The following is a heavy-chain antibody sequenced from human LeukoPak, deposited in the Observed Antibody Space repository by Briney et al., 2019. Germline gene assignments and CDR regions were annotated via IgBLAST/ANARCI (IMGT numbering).Heavy chain of an antibody. CDR1: GFTFSSYA. CDR2: ISGSGDNT. V-gene: IGHV3-23*01. D-gene: IGHD3-22*01. CDR3: AKGSYYDSSGSFYFDY. Sequence: GGSMRLSCAASGFTFSSYAMSWVRQAPGKGLEWVSGISGSGDNTYYADSVKGRFTISRDNSKNTLYVQVNSLGTEDTAAYYCAKGSYYDSSGSFYFDYWGQGTLVTVSS. J-gene: IGHJ4*02.